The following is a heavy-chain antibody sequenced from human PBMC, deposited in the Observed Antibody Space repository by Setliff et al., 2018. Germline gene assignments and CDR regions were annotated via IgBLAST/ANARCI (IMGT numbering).Heavy chain of an antibody. J-gene: IGHJ6*03. D-gene: IGHD6-19*01. V-gene: IGHV4-4*07. CDR2: INRRGST. CDR3: ARATSGWYSAYYYYMDV. CDR1: GGSISSHY. Sequence: SETLSLTCTVSGGSISSHYWNWLRQPAGKGLEWIGHINRRGSTNFTPSLKSRVTISLDTSKNQFSLKLTSVTAADTAVYYCARATSGWYSAYYYYMDVWGKGTTVTVSS.